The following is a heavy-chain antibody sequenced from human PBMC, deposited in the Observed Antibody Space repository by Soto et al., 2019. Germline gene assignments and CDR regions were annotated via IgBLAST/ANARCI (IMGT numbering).Heavy chain of an antibody. CDR2: INSGGST. D-gene: IGHD5-12*01. J-gene: IGHJ4*02. Sequence: LRLSCAASGFTVSSNYMSWVRQAPGKGLEWVSLINSGGSTYYAESVKGRFTISRDNSKNTVYLQMNRLRAGDTALYYCARNRDGYNYVDYWGQGTQVTVSS. CDR3: ARNRDGYNYVDY. CDR1: GFTVSSNY. V-gene: IGHV3-53*01.